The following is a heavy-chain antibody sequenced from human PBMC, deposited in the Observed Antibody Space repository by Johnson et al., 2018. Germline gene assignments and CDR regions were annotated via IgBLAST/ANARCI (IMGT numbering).Heavy chain of an antibody. CDR3: ARDLSFPQH. J-gene: IGHJ1*01. CDR2: ISGSGDST. CDR1: GFTFSSYA. D-gene: IGHD1-26*01. V-gene: IGHV3-23*04. Sequence: VQLVESGGGLVQPGGSLRLSCAASGFTFSSYAMSWVRQAPGEGLEWVSGISGSGDSTYYAESVKGRFTISRDNSKNSLYLQMNSLRAEDTAVYYCARDLSFPQHWGQGTLVTVSS.